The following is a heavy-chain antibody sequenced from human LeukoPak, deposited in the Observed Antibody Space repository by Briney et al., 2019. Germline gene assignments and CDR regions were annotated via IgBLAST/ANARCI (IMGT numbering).Heavy chain of an antibody. CDR3: ARDARVEFDP. CDR2: INHSGST. CDR1: GGSFSGYY. J-gene: IGHJ5*02. V-gene: IGHV4-34*01. Sequence: SETLSLTCAVYGGSFSGYYWSWIRQPPGKGLEWIGEINHSGSTNYNPSLKSRVTISVDTSKNQFSLKLSSVTAADTAVYYCARDARVEFDPWGQGTLVTVSS. D-gene: IGHD3-3*01.